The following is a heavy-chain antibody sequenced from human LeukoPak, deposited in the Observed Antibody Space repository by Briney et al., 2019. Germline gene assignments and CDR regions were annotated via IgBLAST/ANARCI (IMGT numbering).Heavy chain of an antibody. CDR1: GYTFTSYY. CDR3: ARDARQYSGSYYRGNWFDP. J-gene: IGHJ5*02. CDR2: INPSGGST. Sequence: ASVKVSCKASGYTFTSYYMHWVRQAPGQGLEWMGIINPSGGSTSYAQKFQGRVTMTRDMSTSTVCMELSSLRSEDTAVYYCARDARQYSGSYYRGNWFDPWGQGTLVTVSS. V-gene: IGHV1-46*01. D-gene: IGHD1-26*01.